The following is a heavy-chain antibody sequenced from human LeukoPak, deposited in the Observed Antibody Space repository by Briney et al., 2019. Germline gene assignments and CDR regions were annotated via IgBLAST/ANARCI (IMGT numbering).Heavy chain of an antibody. CDR3: ARVRRVGATPFDY. Sequence: SQTLSLTCTVSGGSISSGSYYWSWIRQPAGKGLEWIGRIYTSGSTNYNPSLKSRVTISLDTSKNQFSLKLSSVTAADTAVYYCARVRRVGATPFDYWGQGTLVTVSS. V-gene: IGHV4-61*02. CDR2: IYTSGST. J-gene: IGHJ4*02. D-gene: IGHD1-26*01. CDR1: GGSISSGSYY.